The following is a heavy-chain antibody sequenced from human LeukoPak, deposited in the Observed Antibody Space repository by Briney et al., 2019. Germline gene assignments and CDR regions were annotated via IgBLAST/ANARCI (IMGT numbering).Heavy chain of an antibody. J-gene: IGHJ5*02. CDR3: ARSSGSYYRTRVDWFDP. Sequence: SETLSLTCTVSHGSISSGHYYWGWLRQPPGKGLQWIGNIYSGGSTYYNPSLKSRATLSVDTSKNQFSLRLTSVTAADTAVYYCARSSGSYYRTRVDWFDPWGQGTLVTVSS. V-gene: IGHV4-39*07. D-gene: IGHD3-10*01. CDR2: IYSGGST. CDR1: HGSISSGHYY.